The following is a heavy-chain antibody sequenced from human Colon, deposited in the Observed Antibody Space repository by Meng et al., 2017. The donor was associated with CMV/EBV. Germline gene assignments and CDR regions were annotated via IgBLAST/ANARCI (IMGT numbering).Heavy chain of an antibody. J-gene: IGHJ5*02. CDR2: IHPNSGGT. Sequence: SVKVSCKASGYTFTAYYLHWVRQAPGQVLEWMGWIHPNSGGTNYAQKFQDRVTMRTDTSINTAYMELTSLRSDDSAVYFCARDIEEVSHYDFLSGYPTLDPWGQGTLVTVSS. D-gene: IGHD3-3*01. CDR1: GYTFTAYY. V-gene: IGHV1-2*02. CDR3: ARDIEEVSHYDFLSGYPTLDP.